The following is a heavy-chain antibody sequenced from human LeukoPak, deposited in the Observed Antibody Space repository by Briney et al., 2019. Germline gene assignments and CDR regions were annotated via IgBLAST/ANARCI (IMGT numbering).Heavy chain of an antibody. CDR2: IYYSGST. CDR3: ARRVSSEAWFDP. D-gene: IGHD2-8*01. J-gene: IGHJ5*02. CDR1: GGSISSYY. V-gene: IGHV4-59*08. Sequence: SETLSLTCSVSGGSISSYYWVWIRQPPGKGLEWIGYIYYSGSTNYNSSLRSRGTISVDTSKNQFSLKLSSVTAADTAVYYCARRVSSEAWFDPWGRGILVTVSS.